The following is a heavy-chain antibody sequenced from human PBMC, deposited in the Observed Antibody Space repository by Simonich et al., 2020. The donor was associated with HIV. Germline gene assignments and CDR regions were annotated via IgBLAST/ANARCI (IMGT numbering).Heavy chain of an antibody. D-gene: IGHD2-2*02. CDR3: ARDPPAHIPTYFTY. CDR1: GYTFTTYA. V-gene: IGHV7-4-1*02. Sequence: QVQLVQSGSELKKPGASVKVSCKASGYTFTTYAMNWVRQAPGQGLELMGCINTTTGTPTYAKGFTGRFVFSLDTSVSTAYLQISSLKAEDTAVYYCARDPPAHIPTYFTYWGQGTLVTVSS. J-gene: IGHJ4*02. CDR2: INTTTGTP.